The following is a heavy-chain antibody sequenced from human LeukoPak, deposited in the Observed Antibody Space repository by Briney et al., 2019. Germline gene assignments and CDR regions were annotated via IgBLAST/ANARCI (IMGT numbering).Heavy chain of an antibody. V-gene: IGHV1-18*01. J-gene: IGHJ3*02. CDR1: GYAFSSYG. CDR3: ARTTSYFDSSGYYPI. Sequence: ASVKVSCKTSGYAFSSYGISWLRQAPGQGLEWMGWISVYNGNTNYAQKLQGRVTMTTDTSTSTAYMELRSLSPDDTAVYYCARTTSYFDSSGYYPIWGQGTMVTVSS. D-gene: IGHD3-22*01. CDR2: ISVYNGNT.